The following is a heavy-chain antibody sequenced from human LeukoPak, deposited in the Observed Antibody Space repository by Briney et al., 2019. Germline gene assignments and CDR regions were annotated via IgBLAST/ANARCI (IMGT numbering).Heavy chain of an antibody. J-gene: IGHJ5*02. Sequence: PGGSLRLSCAASGFTFNSHAIHWIRQAPGKGLEWVSYISSSSSTIYYADSVKGRFTISRDNAKNSLYLQMNSLRAEDTAVYYCAKDLIGSWRGNWFDPWGQGTPVTVSS. CDR3: AKDLIGSWRGNWFDP. V-gene: IGHV3-48*01. D-gene: IGHD6-6*01. CDR2: ISSSSSTI. CDR1: GFTFNSHA.